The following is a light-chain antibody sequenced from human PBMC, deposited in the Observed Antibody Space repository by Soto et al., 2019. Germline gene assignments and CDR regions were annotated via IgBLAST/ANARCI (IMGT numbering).Light chain of an antibody. Sequence: DSQVTQSPASLSASVGDRVTITCRASQAIYNYLAWFQQKPVKVPSLLIYAASTLQSGVPSRFSGSGSGTDFTLTISSLQPEDVATYFCRKYDSAPLTFGGGTKVDIK. V-gene: IGKV1-27*01. J-gene: IGKJ4*01. CDR1: QAIYNY. CDR2: AAS. CDR3: RKYDSAPLT.